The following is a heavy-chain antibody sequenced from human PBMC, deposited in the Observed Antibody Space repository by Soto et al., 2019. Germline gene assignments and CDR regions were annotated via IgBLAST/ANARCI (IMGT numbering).Heavy chain of an antibody. Sequence: ASVKVSCKASGYTFTGYYMHWVRQAPGQGLEWMGRIIPILGIANYAQKFQGRVTITADKSTSTAYMELSSLRSDDTAVYYCARGVGSGSYYNQYNWFDPWGQGTLVTVSS. D-gene: IGHD3-10*01. J-gene: IGHJ5*02. CDR1: GYTFTGYY. CDR3: ARGVGSGSYYNQYNWFDP. V-gene: IGHV1-69*04. CDR2: IIPILGIA.